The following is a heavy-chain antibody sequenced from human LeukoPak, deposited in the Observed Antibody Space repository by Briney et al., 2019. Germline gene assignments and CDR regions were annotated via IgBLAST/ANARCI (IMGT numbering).Heavy chain of an antibody. V-gene: IGHV1-2*02. Sequence: ASVTVSFKASGYTFTGYYIHWVRQAPGQGLEWMGWIYPYSGDTNYAQNFQGRVTMTRDTSISTAYMELSSLKSDDTAVYYCARDRNSGSSLDIWGQGTMLTVSS. J-gene: IGHJ3*02. D-gene: IGHD6-6*01. CDR3: ARDRNSGSSLDI. CDR2: IYPYSGDT. CDR1: GYTFTGYY.